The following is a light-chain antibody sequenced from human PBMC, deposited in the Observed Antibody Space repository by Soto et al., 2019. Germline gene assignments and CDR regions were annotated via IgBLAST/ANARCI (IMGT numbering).Light chain of an antibody. CDR2: GVT. J-gene: IGLJ1*01. V-gene: IGLV2-14*01. Sequence: QSVLTQPASVSGSLGRSITLSCPGSGGDIGAYNYVSWYQQHPGKAPKLIIYGVTHRPSGVSSRFSASKSAYTASLTISALQAEDEADYYCSSFTTTYFYVFGPGTKLTVL. CDR3: SSFTTTYFYV. CDR1: GGDIGAYNY.